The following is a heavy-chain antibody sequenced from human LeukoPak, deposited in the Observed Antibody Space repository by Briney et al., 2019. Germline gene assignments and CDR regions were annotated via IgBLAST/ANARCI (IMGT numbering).Heavy chain of an antibody. CDR3: ARQSAPGIPYGMDV. V-gene: IGHV5-10-1*01. CDR1: GYSFTSDW. D-gene: IGHD6-13*01. CDR2: IDPSDSYT. Sequence: GESLKISCKGSGYSFTSDWISWVRQMLGKGLEWMGRIDPSDSYTAYSPSFQGHVTISTDKSISTAYLQWGSLKASDTAMYFCARQSAPGIPYGMDVWGQGTTVTVSS. J-gene: IGHJ6*02.